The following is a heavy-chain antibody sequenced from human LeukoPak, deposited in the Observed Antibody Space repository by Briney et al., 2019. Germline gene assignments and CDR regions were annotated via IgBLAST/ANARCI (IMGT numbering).Heavy chain of an antibody. D-gene: IGHD2-2*02. V-gene: IGHV1-18*01. Sequence: GASVKVSCKASGYTFTSYGISWVRQAPGQGLEWMGWISAYNGNTNYAQKLQGRVTMTTDTSTSTAYMELRSLRPDDTAVYYCARDLVNNLGYCSSTSCYRYFDYWGQGTLVTVSS. CDR3: ARDLVNNLGYCSSTSCYRYFDY. CDR1: GYTFTSYG. CDR2: ISAYNGNT. J-gene: IGHJ4*02.